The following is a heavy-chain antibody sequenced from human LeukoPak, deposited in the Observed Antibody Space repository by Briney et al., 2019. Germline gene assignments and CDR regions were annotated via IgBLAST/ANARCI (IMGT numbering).Heavy chain of an antibody. D-gene: IGHD3-22*01. Sequence: GRSLRLSCVVSGFTFSSYGMHWVRQAPGKGLEWVAVISCDGSNKYYADSVKGRFTISRDNSKNTLYLQMNSLRAEDTAVYYCAKRGYYYDSSGYYSRTYFDYWGQGTLVIVSS. J-gene: IGHJ4*02. CDR2: ISCDGSNK. CDR1: GFTFSSYG. V-gene: IGHV3-30*18. CDR3: AKRGYYYDSSGYYSRTYFDY.